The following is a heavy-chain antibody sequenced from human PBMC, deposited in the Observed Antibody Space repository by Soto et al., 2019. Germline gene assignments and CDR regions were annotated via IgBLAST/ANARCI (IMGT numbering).Heavy chain of an antibody. Sequence: PGGSLRLSCAASGFTFSSYSMNWVRQAPGKWLEWVSYISSSSGTIYYADSVKGRFTISRDNAKNSLYLQMNSLRDEDTAVYYCAREYYYDSSGYPDYWGQGTLVTVSS. V-gene: IGHV3-48*02. CDR1: GFTFSSYS. CDR2: ISSSSGTI. J-gene: IGHJ4*02. D-gene: IGHD3-22*01. CDR3: AREYYYDSSGYPDY.